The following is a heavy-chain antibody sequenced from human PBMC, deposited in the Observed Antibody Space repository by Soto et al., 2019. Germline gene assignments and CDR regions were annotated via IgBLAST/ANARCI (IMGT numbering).Heavy chain of an antibody. V-gene: IGHV3-23*01. CDR1: GFTFRSFA. CDR2: IGATGGVI. J-gene: IGHJ4*02. D-gene: IGHD6-13*01. CDR3: AKDRIDDNISWYDSYDY. Sequence: EVQLLESGGGLVQPGGSLTISCAASGFTFRSFAMSWVRQAPGKGLEWVSTIGATGGVIYYADSVKGRFTISRDSSKSTVYLQMNNLRAEDTAVYYCAKDRIDDNISWYDSYDYWGQGTLVTVSS.